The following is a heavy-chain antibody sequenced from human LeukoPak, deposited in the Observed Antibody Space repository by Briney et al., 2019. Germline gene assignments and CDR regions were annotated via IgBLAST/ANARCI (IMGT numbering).Heavy chain of an antibody. CDR3: ARDGSYDIAWGAFDI. D-gene: IGHD3-22*01. CDR2: ISSSSSYI. J-gene: IGHJ3*02. V-gene: IGHV3-21*01. CDR1: GFTFSSYS. Sequence: GGSLRLSCAASGFTFSSYSMNWVRQAPGKGLEWVSSISSSSSYIYYADSVKGRFTISRDNAKNSLYLQMNSLRAEDTAVYYCARDGSYDIAWGAFDIWGQGTMVTVSS.